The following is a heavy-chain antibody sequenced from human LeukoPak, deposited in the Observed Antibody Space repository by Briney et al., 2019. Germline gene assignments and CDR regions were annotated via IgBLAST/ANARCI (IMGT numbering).Heavy chain of an antibody. V-gene: IGHV3-21*01. Sequence: PGGSLRLSCAASGFTFSSYSKNWVRQAPGKGLEWVSSISSSSSYIYHADSVKGRFTISRDNAKNSLYLQMNSLRAEDTAVYYCARVYGGSSFDYWGQGTLVTVSS. CDR3: ARVYGGSSFDY. J-gene: IGHJ4*02. D-gene: IGHD4-23*01. CDR2: ISSSSSYI. CDR1: GFTFSSYS.